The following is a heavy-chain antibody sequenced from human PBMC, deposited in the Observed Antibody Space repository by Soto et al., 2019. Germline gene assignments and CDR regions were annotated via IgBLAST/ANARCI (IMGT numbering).Heavy chain of an antibody. CDR2: MNPNSGNT. D-gene: IGHD2-15*01. Sequence: ASVKVSCQASGYTFTSYDINWVRQATGQGLEWMGWMNPNSGNTGYAQKFQGRVTMTRNTSISTAYMELSSLRSEDTAVYYCARALSYCSGGSCYPPGYYYYYMDVWGKGTTVTVSS. V-gene: IGHV1-8*01. CDR1: GYTFTSYD. CDR3: ARALSYCSGGSCYPPGYYYYYMDV. J-gene: IGHJ6*03.